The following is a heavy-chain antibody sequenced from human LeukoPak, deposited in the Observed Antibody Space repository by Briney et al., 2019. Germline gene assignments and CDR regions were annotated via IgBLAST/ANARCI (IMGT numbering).Heavy chain of an antibody. Sequence: AGGSLRLSCAASGFTFSSYAMSWVRQAPGKGLEWVSAISGSGGSAYYADSVKGRFTISRDNSKNTLYLQMNSLRAEDTAVYYCARVTHTELSTWFDPWGQGTLVTVSS. V-gene: IGHV3-23*01. CDR3: ARVTHTELSTWFDP. D-gene: IGHD5-18*01. CDR2: ISGSGGSA. J-gene: IGHJ5*02. CDR1: GFTFSSYA.